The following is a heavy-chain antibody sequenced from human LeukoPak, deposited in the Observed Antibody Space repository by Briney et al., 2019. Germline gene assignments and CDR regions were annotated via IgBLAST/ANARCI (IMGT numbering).Heavy chain of an antibody. D-gene: IGHD3-10*01. CDR1: GGSISGYY. CDR2: IFYRGGT. J-gene: IGHJ3*02. CDR3: AKSNGYGLVDI. V-gene: IGHV4-59*12. Sequence: PSETLSLTCTVSGGSISGYYWNWIRQPPGKGLEWIGNIFYRGGTYYSPSLKSRVTISLDTSRNQFSLNLNSVTAADTAVYYCAKSNGYGLVDIWGQGTMVTVSS.